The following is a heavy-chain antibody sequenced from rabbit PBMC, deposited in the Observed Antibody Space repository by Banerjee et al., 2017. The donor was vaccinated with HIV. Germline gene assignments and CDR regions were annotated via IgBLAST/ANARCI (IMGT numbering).Heavy chain of an antibody. CDR2: IDTGNIGST. J-gene: IGHJ6*01. CDR3: ARDRAGDAAGYLDL. Sequence: QEQLEESGGDLVQPEGSLTLTCKASGLDFSSSYWICWVRQAPGKGLEWIACIDTGNIGSTYYASWAKGRFTISKTSSTTVTLQMTSLTAADTATYFCARDRAGDAAGYLDLWGPGTLVTVS. V-gene: IGHV1S45*01. D-gene: IGHD6-1*01. CDR1: GLDFSSSYW.